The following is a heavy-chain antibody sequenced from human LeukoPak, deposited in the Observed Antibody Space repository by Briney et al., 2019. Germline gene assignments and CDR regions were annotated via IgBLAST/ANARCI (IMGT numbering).Heavy chain of an antibody. V-gene: IGHV3-74*01. CDR3: ASPAPYYYGSGSYWIDY. Sequence: GGSLRLSCAASGFTISSYWMHWVRQAPGKGLVWVSRINRDGTTTSYADSVKGRFTISKDNAKNTLYLQMNSLRAEDTAVYYCASPAPYYYGSGSYWIDYWGQGTLVTVSS. D-gene: IGHD3-10*01. CDR1: GFTISSYW. J-gene: IGHJ4*02. CDR2: INRDGTTT.